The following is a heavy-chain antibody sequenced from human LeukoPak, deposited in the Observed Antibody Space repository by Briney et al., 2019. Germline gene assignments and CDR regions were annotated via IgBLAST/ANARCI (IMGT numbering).Heavy chain of an antibody. CDR3: ARDRGDYNHNFDY. D-gene: IGHD4-17*01. V-gene: IGHV3-33*08. CDR2: IWYDGSKK. CDR1: GFTFSSYL. Sequence: GGSLRLSCAASGFTFSSYLMSWVRQAPGKGLEWVAVIWYDGSKKYYADSVKGRFTISRDNSKNMLYLHMNSMRAEDTAVYFCARDRGDYNHNFDYWGQGTLVTVSS. J-gene: IGHJ4*02.